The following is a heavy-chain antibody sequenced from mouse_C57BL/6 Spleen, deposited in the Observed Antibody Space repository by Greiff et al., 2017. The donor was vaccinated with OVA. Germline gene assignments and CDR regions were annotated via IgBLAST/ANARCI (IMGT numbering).Heavy chain of an antibody. CDR1: GFTFSDYG. CDR2: ISSGSSTI. CDR3: ARNGYYYGSSSYFDY. Sequence: EVKVEESGGGLVKPGGSLKLSCAASGFTFSDYGMHWVRQAPEKGLEWVAYISSGSSTIYYADTVKGRFTISRDNAKNTLFLQMTSLRSEDTAMYYCARNGYYYGSSSYFDYWGQGTTLTVSS. V-gene: IGHV5-17*01. J-gene: IGHJ2*01. D-gene: IGHD1-1*01.